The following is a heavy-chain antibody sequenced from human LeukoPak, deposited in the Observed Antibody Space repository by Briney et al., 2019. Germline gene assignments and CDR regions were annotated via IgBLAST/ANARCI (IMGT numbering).Heavy chain of an antibody. CDR3: AKDLYNSSGSDFDY. V-gene: IGHV3-30*18. J-gene: IGHJ4*02. Sequence: PGGSLRLSCAASGFTVSSNYMSWVRQAPGKGLEWVAVISYDGSNKYYADSVKGRFTISRDNSKNTLYLQMNSLRAEDTAVYYCAKDLYNSSGSDFDYWGQGTLVTVSS. D-gene: IGHD3-22*01. CDR1: GFTVSSNY. CDR2: ISYDGSNK.